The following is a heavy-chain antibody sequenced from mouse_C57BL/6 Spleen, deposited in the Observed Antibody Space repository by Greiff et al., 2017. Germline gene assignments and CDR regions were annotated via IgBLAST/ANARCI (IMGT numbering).Heavy chain of an antibody. CDR3: TKSGWRFDY. CDR2: IYPGSGST. V-gene: IGHV1-55*01. J-gene: IGHJ2*01. Sequence: VQPQQPGAELVKPGASVKTFCKASGYTFTSYWITWVKQRPGQGLEWSGDIYPGSGSTNSNEKYKSKATLTVDSSSSTAYMQLSSLTSEDSAGYYCTKSGWRFDYWGQGTTLTVSS. D-gene: IGHD3-3*01. CDR1: GYTFTSYW.